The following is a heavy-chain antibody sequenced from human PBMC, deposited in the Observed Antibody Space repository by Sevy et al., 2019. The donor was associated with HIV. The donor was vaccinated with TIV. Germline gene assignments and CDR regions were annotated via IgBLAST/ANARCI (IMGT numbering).Heavy chain of an antibody. J-gene: IGHJ6*02. V-gene: IGHV3-21*01. Sequence: GGSLRLSCAASGFTFSSYSMNWVRQAPGKGLEWVSSISSSSSYIYYADSVKGRFTISRDNAKNSLYLQMNSLRAEDTAVYYCAREGIVGATLFGVSPRYGMDVWGQGTTVTVSS. CDR3: AREGIVGATLFGVSPRYGMDV. D-gene: IGHD1-26*01. CDR1: GFTFSSYS. CDR2: ISSSSSYI.